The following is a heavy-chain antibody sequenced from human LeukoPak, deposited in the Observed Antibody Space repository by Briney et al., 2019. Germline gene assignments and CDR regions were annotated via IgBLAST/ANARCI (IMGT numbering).Heavy chain of an antibody. CDR1: GFTFSNYW. J-gene: IGHJ4*02. D-gene: IGHD2-15*01. CDR3: TRSLDY. V-gene: IGHV3-74*01. Sequence: GGSLRLSCAASGFTFSNYWIYWVRQAPGKGLVWVSRTDSDGSSTGYADSVKGRFTISRDDAKNTLYLQMNSLRAEDTAVYYCTRSLDYWGQGTLVTVSS. CDR2: TDSDGSST.